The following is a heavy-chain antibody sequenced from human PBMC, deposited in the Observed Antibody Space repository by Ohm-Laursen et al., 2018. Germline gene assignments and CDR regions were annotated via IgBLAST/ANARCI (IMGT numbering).Heavy chain of an antibody. CDR3: AGDRNSNTWSYY. Sequence: GSLRLSCSAPGFTFSDHWMTWVRQAPGKGLEWVANIKQDGSQKYYLDSVKGRFTISRDNAKNPLYLQMNSLRAEDTAVYYCAGDRNSNTWSYYWGQGTLVTVS. CDR2: IKQDGSQK. J-gene: IGHJ4*02. D-gene: IGHD6-13*01. CDR1: GFTFSDHW. V-gene: IGHV3-7*01.